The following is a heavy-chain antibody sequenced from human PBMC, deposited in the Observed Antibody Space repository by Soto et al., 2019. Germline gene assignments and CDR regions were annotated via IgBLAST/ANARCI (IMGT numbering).Heavy chain of an antibody. J-gene: IGHJ5*02. CDR1: GGSISSGGYY. Sequence: QVQLQESGPGLVKPSQTLSLTCTVSGGSISSGGYYWSWIRHNPGKGLEWIGYIYYSGSTYYNPSLKSRVTISVDTSKNQFSLKLRSVTAADTAVYYCARGRYSSSSNWFDPWGQGTLVTVSS. CDR3: ARGRYSSSSNWFDP. CDR2: IYYSGST. D-gene: IGHD6-6*01. V-gene: IGHV4-31*03.